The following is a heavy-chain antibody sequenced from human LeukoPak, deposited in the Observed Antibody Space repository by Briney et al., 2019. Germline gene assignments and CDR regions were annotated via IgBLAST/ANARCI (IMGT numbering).Heavy chain of an antibody. CDR3: ARDPFHTGNFDY. J-gene: IGHJ4*02. Sequence: PGGSLRLSCAAAGFPFSDYYRWWIRQAPGGGLEWVSYISNRGSTTHSADSVTGRFSVSRDNARNLLFLQMNRLSADDTAVYYCARDPFHTGNFDYSGQGTLVTVSS. V-gene: IGHV3-11*01. CDR2: ISNRGSTT. D-gene: IGHD1-14*01. CDR1: GFPFSDYY.